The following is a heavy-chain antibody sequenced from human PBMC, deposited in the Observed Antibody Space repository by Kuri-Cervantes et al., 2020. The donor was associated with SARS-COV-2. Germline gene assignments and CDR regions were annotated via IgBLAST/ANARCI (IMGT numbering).Heavy chain of an antibody. Sequence: ESLKTSRTFSGGTISSSSYYSGRIRQPPGKGLEWNGSIYYSGSTYYNPSIKSRVTISVDTSNNQFSLKLSAVTAADTAVYYCARHLPARTSCRYPGPFDYWGHRTSCCYPGPFDYWGQGTLVTVSS. V-gene: IGHV4-39*01. D-gene: IGHD2-2*01. CDR1: GGTISSSSYY. CDR3: ARHLPARTSCRYPGPFDYWGHRTSCCYPGPFDY. J-gene: IGHJ4*02. CDR2: IYYSGST.